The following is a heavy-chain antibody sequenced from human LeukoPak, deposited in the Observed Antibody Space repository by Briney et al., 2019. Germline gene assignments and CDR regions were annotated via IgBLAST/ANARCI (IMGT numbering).Heavy chain of an antibody. D-gene: IGHD3-10*01. CDR1: GGSISSSSYY. CDR3: ARRGSGSQFDY. CDR2: IYYSGST. V-gene: IGHV4-39*02. Sequence: PSETLSLTCTVSGGSISSSSYYWGWIRQPPGKGLEWIGSIYYSGSTYYNPSLKSRVTISVDTSKNLFSMRLTSVTAADTAVYYCARRGSGSQFDYWGQGTLVTVSS. J-gene: IGHJ4*02.